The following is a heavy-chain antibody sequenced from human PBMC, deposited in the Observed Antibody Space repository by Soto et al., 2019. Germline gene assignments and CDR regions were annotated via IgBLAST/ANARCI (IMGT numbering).Heavy chain of an antibody. Sequence: QVQLQQWGAGLLRPAETLSLTCAVYGESFSGYFWTWIRQSPGKGLEWIGQITHSGSTNYKPSLKSRVTMSVDTSKNQFSLRLTSVTAADTAVYYCARAPSITTFGVLVIPDAVDTWGQGTMVTVSS. V-gene: IGHV4-34*02. CDR3: ARAPSITTFGVLVIPDAVDT. J-gene: IGHJ3*02. D-gene: IGHD3-3*01. CDR2: ITHSGST. CDR1: GESFSGYF.